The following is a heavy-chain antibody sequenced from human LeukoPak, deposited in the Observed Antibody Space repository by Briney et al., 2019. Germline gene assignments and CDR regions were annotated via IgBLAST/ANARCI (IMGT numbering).Heavy chain of an antibody. CDR1: GFTFITYS. D-gene: IGHD3-22*01. CDR2: ISSTSSYI. Sequence: PGRSLRLSCAASGFTFITYSMNWVRQAPGKGLEWVSSISSTSSYIYYADSVKGRFTISRDNAKNSLYLQMISLRAEDTAVYYCARSHYYDSSGYYDYWGQGTLVTVSS. CDR3: ARSHYYDSSGYYDY. J-gene: IGHJ4*02. V-gene: IGHV3-21*01.